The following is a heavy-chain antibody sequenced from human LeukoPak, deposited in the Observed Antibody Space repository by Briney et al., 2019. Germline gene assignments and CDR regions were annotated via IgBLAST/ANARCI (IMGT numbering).Heavy chain of an antibody. Sequence: SQTLSLTCAISGDSVSSNSAAWNWIRQSPSRGLEWLGRTYYRSKWYNDYAVSVKSRITINPDTSKNQFSLQLNSVTSEDTAMYYCARDYYDSSGYPVAFDYWGQGTLVTVSS. CDR1: GDSVSSNSAA. CDR2: TYYRSKWYN. D-gene: IGHD3-22*01. J-gene: IGHJ4*02. CDR3: ARDYYDSSGYPVAFDY. V-gene: IGHV6-1*01.